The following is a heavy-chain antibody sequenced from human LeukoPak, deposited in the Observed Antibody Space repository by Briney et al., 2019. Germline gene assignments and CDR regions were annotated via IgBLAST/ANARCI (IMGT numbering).Heavy chain of an antibody. J-gene: IGHJ4*02. Sequence: PGGSLSLSCAASGFTFRSYGMHWVRQAPGKGLEWVAVVWYDGNYKYYADTVKGRFIISRDSSNDTLFLQMDNLRADDTAVYYCARDRSSHCESSDYYLVHWGQGTLVTVSS. CDR1: GFTFRSYG. V-gene: IGHV3-33*01. CDR3: ARDRSSHCESSDYYLVH. CDR2: VWYDGNYK. D-gene: IGHD3-22*01.